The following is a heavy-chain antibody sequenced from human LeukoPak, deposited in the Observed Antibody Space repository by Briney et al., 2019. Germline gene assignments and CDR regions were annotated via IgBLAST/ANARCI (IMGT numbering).Heavy chain of an antibody. Sequence: PGGSLRLSCAASGVTFSSYGMHWVRQAPGKGLEWVAVIWYDGSNKYYADSVKGRFTISRDNSKNTLYLQMNSLRAEDTAVYYCARGPFGRYYYDSRAPDYWGQGTLVTVSS. CDR3: ARGPFGRYYYDSRAPDY. D-gene: IGHD3-22*01. V-gene: IGHV3-33*01. CDR1: GVTFSSYG. CDR2: IWYDGSNK. J-gene: IGHJ4*02.